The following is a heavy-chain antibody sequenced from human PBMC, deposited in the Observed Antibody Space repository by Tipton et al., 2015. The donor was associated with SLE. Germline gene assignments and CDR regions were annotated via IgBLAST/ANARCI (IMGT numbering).Heavy chain of an antibody. CDR1: GFTFSSYE. CDR2: ISGGVGTI. V-gene: IGHV3-48*03. J-gene: IGHJ4*02. D-gene: IGHD3-10*01. CDR3: ARDRYYGSGNFDY. Sequence: SLRLSCAASGFTFSSYEMNWVRQAPGKGLEWVSYISGGVGTIHYADSVKGRFTISRDNAKISLYLQMISLRADDTAVYYCARDRYYGSGNFDYWGQGTLVTVSS.